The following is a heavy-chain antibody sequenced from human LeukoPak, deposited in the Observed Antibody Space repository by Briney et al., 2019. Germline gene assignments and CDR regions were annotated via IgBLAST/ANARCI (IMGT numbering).Heavy chain of an antibody. CDR3: ARESPGRGYCSGGSCYPIDY. J-gene: IGHJ4*02. Sequence: SETLSLTCTVSGGSISSYYWSWIRQPPGKGLEWIGSIYYSGSTYYNPSLKSRVTISVDTSKNQFSLKLSSVTAADTAVYYCARESPGRGYCSGGSCYPIDYWGQGTLVTVSS. V-gene: IGHV4-59*12. CDR1: GGSISSYY. D-gene: IGHD2-15*01. CDR2: IYYSGST.